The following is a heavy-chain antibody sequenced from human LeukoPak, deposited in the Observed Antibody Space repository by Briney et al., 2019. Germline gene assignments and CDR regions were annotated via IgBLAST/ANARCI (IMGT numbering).Heavy chain of an antibody. V-gene: IGHV1-18*01. CDR1: GYTFTSYG. Sequence: ASVKVSCKASGYTFTSYGISWVRQAPGQGLEWMRWISAYNGNTNYAQKLQGRVTMTTDTSTSTAYMELSSLRSEDTAVYYCRHYYGSGSSDGAPWGQGTLVTVSS. D-gene: IGHD3-10*01. J-gene: IGHJ5*02. CDR2: ISAYNGNT. CDR3: RHYYGSGSSDGAP.